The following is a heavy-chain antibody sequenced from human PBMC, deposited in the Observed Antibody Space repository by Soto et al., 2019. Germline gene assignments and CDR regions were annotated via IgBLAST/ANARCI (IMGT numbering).Heavy chain of an antibody. CDR2: ISYDGSDK. V-gene: IGHV3-30*03. J-gene: IGHJ4*02. CDR3: ATRERLFDY. CDR1: GFTFSDYG. Sequence: QLQLVESGGGVVQPGRSLRLSCAASGFTFSDYGMHWVRQAPGTGLEWVAVISYDGSDKYYADSVKGRFTISRDNSKNRLYLKMNSLGAEDRAVYYCATRERLFDYWGQGTLVTVSS. D-gene: IGHD1-26*01.